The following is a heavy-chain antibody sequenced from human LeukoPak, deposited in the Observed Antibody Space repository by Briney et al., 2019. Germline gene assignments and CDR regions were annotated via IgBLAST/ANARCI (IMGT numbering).Heavy chain of an antibody. V-gene: IGHV3-30*02. CDR1: GFTFSSYG. CDR2: IRYDGSNK. CDR3: AKDEGETYYYDSSGYYCGY. J-gene: IGHJ4*02. Sequence: GGSLRLSCEASGFTFSSYGMHWVRQAPGKGLEWVAFIRYDGSNKYYADSVKGRFTISRDNSKNTLYLQMNSLRAEDTAVYYCAKDEGETYYYDSSGYYCGYWGQGTLVTVSS. D-gene: IGHD3-22*01.